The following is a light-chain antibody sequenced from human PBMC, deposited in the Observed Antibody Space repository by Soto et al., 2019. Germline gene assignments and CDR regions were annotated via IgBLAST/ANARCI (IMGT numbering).Light chain of an antibody. J-gene: IGLJ3*02. CDR3: ETWDSNTRV. V-gene: IGLV4-60*02. CDR1: SAHSSYI. CDR2: LEGSGSY. Sequence: QSVLTQSSSTSASLGSSVKLTCTLRSAHSSYIIAWHQQQPGKAPRYLMKLEGSGSYNKGSGVPDRFSGSSSGADRYLTISNLQFEDEADYYCETWDSNTRVFGGGTKLTVL.